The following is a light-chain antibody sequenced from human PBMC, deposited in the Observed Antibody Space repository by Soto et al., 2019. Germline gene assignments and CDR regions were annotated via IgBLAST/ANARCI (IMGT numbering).Light chain of an antibody. Sequence: DIQMTQSPSSLSASVGDRVTITCRTSQSISSYLNWYQQKPGKAPKLLIYAAFSLQSGVPSRFSGSESGTVFTLTISSLQPEDIATYYCQQSYSTPTFGQGTKLEI. CDR2: AAF. V-gene: IGKV1-39*01. CDR1: QSISSY. J-gene: IGKJ2*01. CDR3: QQSYSTPT.